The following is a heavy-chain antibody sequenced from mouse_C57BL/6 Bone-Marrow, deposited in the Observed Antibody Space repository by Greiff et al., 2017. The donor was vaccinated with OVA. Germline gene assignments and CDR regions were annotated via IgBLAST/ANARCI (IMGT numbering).Heavy chain of an antibody. D-gene: IGHD1-1*01. CDR2: IDPSDSYT. CDR1: GYTFTSYW. J-gene: IGHJ2*01. Sequence: VQLQQPGAELVMPGASVKLSCKASGYTFTSYWMHWVKQRPGQGLEWIGEIDPSDSYTNYNQKFKGKSTLTVDKSSSTAYMQLSSLTSEDSAVYYCARGTTVRDYFDYWGQGTTLTVSS. V-gene: IGHV1-69*01. CDR3: ARGTTVRDYFDY.